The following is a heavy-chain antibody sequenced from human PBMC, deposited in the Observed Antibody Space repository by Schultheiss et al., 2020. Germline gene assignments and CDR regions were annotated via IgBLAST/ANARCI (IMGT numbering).Heavy chain of an antibody. CDR1: GGSFSGYY. J-gene: IGHJ4*02. Sequence: SETLSLTCAVYGGSFSGYYWSWIRQPPGKGLEWIGSIYYSGSTYYNPSLKSRVTISVDTSKNQFSLKLSSVTAADTAVYYCASYKGYGSAFFDYWGQGTLVTVYS. CDR2: IYYSGST. D-gene: IGHD3-10*01. CDR3: ASYKGYGSAFFDY. V-gene: IGHV4-34*01.